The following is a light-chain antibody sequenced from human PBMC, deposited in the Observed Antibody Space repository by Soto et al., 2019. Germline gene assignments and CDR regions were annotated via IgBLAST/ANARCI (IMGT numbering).Light chain of an antibody. V-gene: IGLV2-14*01. J-gene: IGLJ1*01. Sequence: QSVLTQPASVSGSPGQSITISCTGTSSDIGGYKYVSWYQRHPGKAPKLMIYDVSNRPSGVSNHFSGSKSGNTATLTISGLQGEDEAEYYCTSYTGGSTYVFGTGTKVTVL. CDR2: DVS. CDR3: TSYTGGSTYV. CDR1: SSDIGGYKY.